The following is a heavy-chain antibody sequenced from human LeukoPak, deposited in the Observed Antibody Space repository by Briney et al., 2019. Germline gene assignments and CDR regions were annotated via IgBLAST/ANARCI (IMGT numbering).Heavy chain of an antibody. CDR1: GYTLTELS. D-gene: IGHD3-10*01. V-gene: IGHV1-24*01. J-gene: IGHJ5*02. Sequence: ASVKVSCKVSGYTLTELSMHWVRQAPGKGLEWMGGFDPEDGETIYAQKFQGRVTMTEDTSTDTAYMELSSLRSEDTAVYYCAGGWGGSGSHDWFDPWGQGTLVTVSS. CDR3: AGGWGGSGSHDWFDP. CDR2: FDPEDGET.